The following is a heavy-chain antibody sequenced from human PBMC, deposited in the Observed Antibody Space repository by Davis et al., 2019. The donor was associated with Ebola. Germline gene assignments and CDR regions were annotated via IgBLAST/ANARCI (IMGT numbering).Heavy chain of an antibody. Sequence: GESLKISCAASGFTFINYWMHWVRQAPGKGLEWVSRANSDGSTTGYGDSVKGRFTISRDNARNTLYLQMNSLRAEDTAVYYCARGSYYDSSGPNWFDPWGQGTLVTVSS. V-gene: IGHV3-74*01. D-gene: IGHD3-22*01. CDR1: GFTFINYW. CDR2: ANSDGSTT. CDR3: ARGSYYDSSGPNWFDP. J-gene: IGHJ5*02.